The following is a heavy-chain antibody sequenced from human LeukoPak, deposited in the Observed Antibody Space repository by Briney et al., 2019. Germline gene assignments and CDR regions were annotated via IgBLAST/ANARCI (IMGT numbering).Heavy chain of an antibody. CDR2: IYYSGST. J-gene: IGHJ4*02. CDR1: GGSISSSSYY. Sequence: PSETLSFTCTVSGGSISSSSYYWGWIRQPPGKGLEWIGSIYYSGSTYYNPSLKSRVTISVDTSKNQFSLKLSSVTAADTAVYYCARLYGLGNYLIGEYYFDYWGQGTLVTVSS. D-gene: IGHD3-10*01. CDR3: ARLYGLGNYLIGEYYFDY. V-gene: IGHV4-39*01.